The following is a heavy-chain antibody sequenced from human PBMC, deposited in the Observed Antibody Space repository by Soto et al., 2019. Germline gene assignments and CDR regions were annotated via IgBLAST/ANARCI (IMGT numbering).Heavy chain of an antibody. CDR3: ARSGRWRDPYYYGMDV. J-gene: IGHJ6*02. CDR1: GGTFSSYA. Sequence: QVQLVQSGAEVKKPGSSLKVSCKASGGTFSSYAISWVRQAPGQGLEWMGGIIPIFGTANYAQKFQGRVTITADESTSKAYMELSSLRSEDTAVYYCARSGRWRDPYYYGMDVWGQGPTVTVSS. V-gene: IGHV1-69*01. D-gene: IGHD3-3*01. CDR2: IIPIFGTA.